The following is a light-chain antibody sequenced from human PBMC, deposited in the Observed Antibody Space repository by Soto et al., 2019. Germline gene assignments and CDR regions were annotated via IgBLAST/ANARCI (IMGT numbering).Light chain of an antibody. CDR2: AAS. J-gene: IGKJ1*01. Sequence: DIQVTQSPSSLSASVGDRVTITCRASQSISSYLNWYRQKPGRAPNLLIYAASKLQSGVPSRFSGSGSGTDFTLTISSLQPGDFAIYYCHQSYSDPWTFGQGTKVEIK. CDR1: QSISSY. CDR3: HQSYSDPWT. V-gene: IGKV1-39*01.